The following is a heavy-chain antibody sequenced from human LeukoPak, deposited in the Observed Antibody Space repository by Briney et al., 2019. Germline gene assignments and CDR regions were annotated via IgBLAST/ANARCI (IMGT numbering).Heavy chain of an antibody. J-gene: IGHJ4*02. CDR2: ISGSGGST. V-gene: IGHV3-23*01. Sequence: QPGGSLRLSCAASGFTFSSYAMSWVRQAPGKGLEWVSAISGSGGSTYYADSVKGRFTISRDNSKNTLYLQMNSLRAEDTAVYYCAKAGGYYYDSSGYPFDYWGQGTLVTVSS. D-gene: IGHD3-22*01. CDR3: AKAGGYYYDSSGYPFDY. CDR1: GFTFSSYA.